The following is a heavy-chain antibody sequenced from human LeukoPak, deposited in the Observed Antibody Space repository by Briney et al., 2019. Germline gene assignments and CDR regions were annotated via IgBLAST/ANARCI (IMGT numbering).Heavy chain of an antibody. CDR2: IWYDGSNK. Sequence: GGSLRLSCAASGFTFSSYGMHWVRQAPGKGLEWVAVIWYDGSNKYYADSVKGRFTISRDNSKNTLYLQMNSLRAEDTAVYYCPRETGYCSSTSCLADYYYYGMDVWGQGTTVTVSS. D-gene: IGHD2-2*01. CDR3: PRETGYCSSTSCLADYYYYGMDV. CDR1: GFTFSSYG. J-gene: IGHJ6*02. V-gene: IGHV3-33*01.